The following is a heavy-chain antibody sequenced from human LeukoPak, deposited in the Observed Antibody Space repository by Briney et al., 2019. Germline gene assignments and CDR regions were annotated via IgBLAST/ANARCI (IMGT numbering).Heavy chain of an antibody. Sequence: ASVKVSCKASGYTFTNYYIHWVRQAPGQGLEWMGIINSSGGSTSNAQKFQDRVTMTRDTSTSTVYMELSSLRSEDTAVYYCVRGANYYDTSGYYDYWGQGTLVTVSS. CDR2: INSSGGST. D-gene: IGHD3-22*01. J-gene: IGHJ4*02. CDR1: GYTFTNYY. CDR3: VRGANYYDTSGYYDY. V-gene: IGHV1-46*01.